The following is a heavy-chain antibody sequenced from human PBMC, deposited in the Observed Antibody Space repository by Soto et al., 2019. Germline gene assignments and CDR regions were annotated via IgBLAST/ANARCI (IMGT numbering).Heavy chain of an antibody. CDR3: ARHVEKDTAMAPSDFDY. CDR1: GVSISTNIYY. CDR2: IYYVGST. J-gene: IGHJ4*02. Sequence: QLELQESGPGLVKPSETLSLTCSVSGVSISTNIYYWGWIRQPPGKGLEWIGSIYYVGSTYYNPSLKSRVTMSVDTSNNHFSLKLSSVTAADTAVYYCARHVEKDTAMAPSDFDYWGQGILVTVSS. V-gene: IGHV4-39*01. D-gene: IGHD5-18*01.